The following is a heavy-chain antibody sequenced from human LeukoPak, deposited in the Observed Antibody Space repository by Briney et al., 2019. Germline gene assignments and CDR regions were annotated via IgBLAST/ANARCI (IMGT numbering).Heavy chain of an antibody. CDR1: GYSFTSYG. CDR3: ARDRWYSRNWNDAVDI. Sequence: ASVKVSCKTTGYSFTSYGISWVRQAPGQGLEWMGWISAYNGNTNYAQKVQGRVTMTTDTSTSTAYMELRSLRSDDTAVYYCARDRWYSRNWNDAVDIWGQGTMVTVSS. D-gene: IGHD6-13*01. J-gene: IGHJ3*02. CDR2: ISAYNGNT. V-gene: IGHV1-18*01.